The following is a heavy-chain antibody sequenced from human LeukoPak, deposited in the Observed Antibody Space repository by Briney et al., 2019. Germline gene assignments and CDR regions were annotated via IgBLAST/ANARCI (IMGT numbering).Heavy chain of an antibody. CDR3: AGGRKYTSGYRVTELGSGYSDY. J-gene: IGHJ4*02. CDR2: IYTSGST. CDR1: GGSISSYY. D-gene: IGHD5-18*01. Sequence: SETLSLTCTVSGGSISSYYWSWIRQPAGKGLEWIGRIYTSGSTNYNPSLKSRVTTSVDTSKNQFSLKLSSVTAADTAVYYCAGGRKYTSGYRVTELGSGYSDYWGQGTLVTVSS. V-gene: IGHV4-4*07.